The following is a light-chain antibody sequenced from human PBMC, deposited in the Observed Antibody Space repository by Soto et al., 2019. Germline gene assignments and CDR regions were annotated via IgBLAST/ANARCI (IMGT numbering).Light chain of an antibody. J-gene: IGKJ4*01. CDR1: QGISSL. V-gene: IGKV1-12*01. CDR2: TAS. CDR3: QQANSFPLT. Sequence: DIQMTQSPSSVSASVGDRVTITCRASQGISSLLAWYQQKPGKAPNLLIHTASSLQSGVPSRFSSSGSGTDFTLTISSLQPEDFSTYYGQQANSFPLTFGGGTKVEIK.